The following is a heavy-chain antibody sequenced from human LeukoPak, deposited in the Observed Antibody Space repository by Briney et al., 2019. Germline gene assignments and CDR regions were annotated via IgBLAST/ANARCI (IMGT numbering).Heavy chain of an antibody. CDR3: ARISRGGTLLYDSSARFDY. D-gene: IGHD3-22*01. CDR2: IIPIFGTA. Sequence: SVKVSCKASGGTFSSYAISWVRQAPGQGLEWMGGIIPIFGTANYAQKFQGRVTITADESTSTAYMELSSLRSEGTAVYYCARISRGGTLLYDSSARFDYWGQGTLVTVSS. J-gene: IGHJ4*02. V-gene: IGHV1-69*01. CDR1: GGTFSSYA.